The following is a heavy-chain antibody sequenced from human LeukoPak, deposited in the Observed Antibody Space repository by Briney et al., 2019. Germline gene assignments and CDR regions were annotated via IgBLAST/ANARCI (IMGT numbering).Heavy chain of an antibody. Sequence: PGGSLRLSCAASGFTFSSYWMHWVRQAPGKGLEWVSAIRASGGDTFYADSVKGRFTISRDNSKNTLYVQMNSLRAEDTAVYYCARDPNGDYLGAFDFWGQGTMVTVSS. CDR2: IRASGGDT. CDR3: ARDPNGDYLGAFDF. CDR1: GFTFSSYW. J-gene: IGHJ3*01. V-gene: IGHV3-23*01. D-gene: IGHD4-17*01.